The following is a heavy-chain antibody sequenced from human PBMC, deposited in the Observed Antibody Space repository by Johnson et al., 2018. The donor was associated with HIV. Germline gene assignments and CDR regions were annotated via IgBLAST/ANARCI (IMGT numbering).Heavy chain of an antibody. D-gene: IGHD4-23*01. Sequence: QVQLVESGGGVVQPGRSLRLSCAASGFTFSSYAMHWVRQAPGKGLKWVAVISYAGSNKYYADSVKGRFTISRDNAKNSLYLQMNSLRAEDTALYYCARALRWPNAFDIWGQGTLVTVSS. J-gene: IGHJ3*02. CDR1: GFTFSSYA. V-gene: IGHV3-30*04. CDR3: ARALRWPNAFDI. CDR2: ISYAGSNK.